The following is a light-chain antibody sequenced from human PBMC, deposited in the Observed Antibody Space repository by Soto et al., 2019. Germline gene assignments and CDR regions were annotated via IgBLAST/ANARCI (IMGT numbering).Light chain of an antibody. CDR2: GAS. Sequence: EIVLTQSPDTLSLSPGERATLSCRASQRVSSSYLAWYQQKPGQAPRLLIYGASSRATGIPDSFSGSGSGTDFTLTISRLEPEDFAVYYCQQYDSSPFTFGPGTKVDIK. CDR3: QQYDSSPFT. CDR1: QRVSSSY. J-gene: IGKJ3*01. V-gene: IGKV3-20*01.